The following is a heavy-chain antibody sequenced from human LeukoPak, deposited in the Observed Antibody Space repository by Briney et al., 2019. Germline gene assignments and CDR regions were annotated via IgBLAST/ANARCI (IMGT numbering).Heavy chain of an antibody. CDR3: ARGAVPSGWFDP. CDR1: GGSFSGYY. Sequence: SETLSLTCAVYGGSFSGYYWSWIRQPPGKGLEWIGEINHSGSTNYNPSLKSRVTISVDTSKNQFSLKLSSVTAADTAVYYCARGAVPSGWFDPWDQGTLVTVSS. J-gene: IGHJ5*02. V-gene: IGHV4-34*01. D-gene: IGHD6-19*01. CDR2: INHSGST.